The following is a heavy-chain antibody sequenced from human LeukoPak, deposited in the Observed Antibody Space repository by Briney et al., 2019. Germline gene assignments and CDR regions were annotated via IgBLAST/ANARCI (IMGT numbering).Heavy chain of an antibody. CDR1: GFTFSTYA. CDR2: ISGSGGST. D-gene: IGHD2-2*01. J-gene: IGHJ4*02. CDR3: AKDGRSVGLKGERKYQLPTYVDY. V-gene: IGHV3-23*01. Sequence: PGGSLRLSCAASGFTFSTYAMSWVRQAPGKGLEWVSAISGSGGSTYYADSVKGRFTISRDNSKNTLYLQMNSLRAEDTAVYYCAKDGRSVGLKGERKYQLPTYVDYWGQGTLVTVSS.